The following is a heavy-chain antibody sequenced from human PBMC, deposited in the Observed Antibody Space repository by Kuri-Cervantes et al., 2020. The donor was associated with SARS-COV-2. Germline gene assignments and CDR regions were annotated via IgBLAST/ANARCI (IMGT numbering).Heavy chain of an antibody. D-gene: IGHD3-3*01. J-gene: IGHJ3*02. CDR2: IKPNNGDT. Sequence: ASVKVSCKASGYTFTDRYIHWVRQAPGQGLEWMGRIKPNNGDTEYAQNFQGRVTTTRDTFSTTVYMELNSLRFDDTAVYYCARGKYWSGSGLEEAAFGIWGQGTLVTVSS. CDR3: ARGKYWSGSGLEEAAFGI. V-gene: IGHV1-2*02. CDR1: GYTFTDRY.